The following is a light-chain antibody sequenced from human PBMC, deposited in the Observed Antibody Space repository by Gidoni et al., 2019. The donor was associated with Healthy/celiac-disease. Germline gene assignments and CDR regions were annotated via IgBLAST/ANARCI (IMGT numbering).Light chain of an antibody. V-gene: IGKV4-1*01. J-gene: IGKJ1*01. CDR1: QSVLYSSNNKNY. CDR2: WAS. Sequence: VALGERATINCKSSQSVLYSSNNKNYLAWYQQKPGQPPKLLIYWASTRESGVPDRFSGSGSGTDFTLTISSLQAEDVAVYYCQQYYSTLWTFXXXTKVEIK. CDR3: QQYYSTLWT.